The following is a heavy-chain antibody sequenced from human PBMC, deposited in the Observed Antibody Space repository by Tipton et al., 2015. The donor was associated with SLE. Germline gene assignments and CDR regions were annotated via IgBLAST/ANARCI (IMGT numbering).Heavy chain of an antibody. CDR2: IYDSKST. CDR3: VRGPKDV. J-gene: IGHJ6*02. Sequence: TLSLTCTVSGGPITTVGYYWSWNRQHPGKGLEWIGYIYDSKSTYYNPSLKSRLTMSADTSKNQISLKLSSVSAADTAVYYCVRGPKDVWGQGTTVTVSS. V-gene: IGHV4-31*03. CDR1: GGPITTVGYY.